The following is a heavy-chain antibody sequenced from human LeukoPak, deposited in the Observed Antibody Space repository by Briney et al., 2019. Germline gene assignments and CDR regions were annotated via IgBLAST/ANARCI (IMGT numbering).Heavy chain of an antibody. V-gene: IGHV4-34*01. Sequence: SETLSLTCAVYGGSFSGYYWSWIRQPPGKGLEWIGEINHSGSTNYNPSLKSRVTISVDTSKNQFSLKLSSVTAADTAVYYCARVAHRETHAFDIWGQGTMVTVSS. CDR1: GGSFSGYY. CDR2: INHSGST. CDR3: ARVAHRETHAFDI. J-gene: IGHJ3*02.